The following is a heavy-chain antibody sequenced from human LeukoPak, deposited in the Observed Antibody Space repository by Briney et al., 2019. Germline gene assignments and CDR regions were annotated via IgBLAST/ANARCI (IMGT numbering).Heavy chain of an antibody. CDR2: INPNSGGT. V-gene: IGHV1-2*06. J-gene: IGHJ3*02. CDR3: ARDRAAKWLRLEDTAMVPDDDDAFDI. Sequence: PRASVKVSCKASGYTFTGYYMHWVRQAPGQGLEWMGRINPNSGGTNYAQKFQGRVTMTRDTSISTAYMELSRLRSDDTAVYYCARDRAAKWLRLEDTAMVPDDDDAFDIWGQGTMVTVSS. D-gene: IGHD5-18*01. CDR1: GYTFTGYY.